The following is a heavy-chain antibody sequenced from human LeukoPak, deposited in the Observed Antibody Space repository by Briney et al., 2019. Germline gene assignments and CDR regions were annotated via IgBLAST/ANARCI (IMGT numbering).Heavy chain of an antibody. CDR1: GGSISSSNSY. Sequence: SETLSLTCTVSGGSISSSNSYWGWIRQPPGQGLEWIGSIYYSGATYYNPSLKSRVTISVDTSKNQFSLKLSSVTAADTAVYYCARLGTTVTTDYWGQGTLVTVSS. CDR3: ARLGTTVTTDY. V-gene: IGHV4-39*01. D-gene: IGHD4-17*01. CDR2: IYYSGAT. J-gene: IGHJ4*02.